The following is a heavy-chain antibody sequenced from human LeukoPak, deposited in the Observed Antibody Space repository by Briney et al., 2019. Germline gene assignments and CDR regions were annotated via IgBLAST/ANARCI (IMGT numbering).Heavy chain of an antibody. D-gene: IGHD3-16*01. J-gene: IGHJ6*03. CDR2: IIPIFGTA. Sequence: SVKVSCKASGYTFTSYAISWVRQAPGQGLEWMGGIIPIFGTANYAQKFQGRVTITADESTSTAYMELSSLRSEDTAVYYCARDYAPDYYYYYMDVWGKGTTVTVSS. CDR3: ARDYAPDYYYYYMDV. V-gene: IGHV1-69*13. CDR1: GYTFTSYA.